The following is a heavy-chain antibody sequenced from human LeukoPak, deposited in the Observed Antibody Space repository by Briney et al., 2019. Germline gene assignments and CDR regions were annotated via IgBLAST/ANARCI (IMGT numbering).Heavy chain of an antibody. CDR3: ARGYGSSFDY. D-gene: IGHD6-13*01. CDR2: INPNSGVT. V-gene: IGHV1-2*02. J-gene: IGHJ4*02. CDR1: GYXFTGYY. Sequence: ASVKVSCKTSGYXFTGYYIHWVRQAPGQGLEWMGWINPNSGVTNYAQKFQGRVTMTRDTSISTAYMELSRLTSDDTAVYYCARGYGSSFDYWGQGALVTVSS.